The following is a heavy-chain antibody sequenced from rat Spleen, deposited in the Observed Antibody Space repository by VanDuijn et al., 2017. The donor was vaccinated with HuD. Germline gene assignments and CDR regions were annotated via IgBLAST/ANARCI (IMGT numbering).Heavy chain of an antibody. CDR2: ITNSGGST. CDR1: GFTFSNHY. CDR3: TTPRYNYDWYFDF. D-gene: IGHD1-5*01. Sequence: EVQLVESCGGLVQPGGSLTLSCAASGFTFSNHYMVWVRQAPTKGLEWVASITNSGGSTYYRDSVKGRFTISRDNAKSTLYLQMDSLRSEDTATYYCTTPRYNYDWYFDFWGPGTMVTVSS. J-gene: IGHJ1*01. V-gene: IGHV5S23*01.